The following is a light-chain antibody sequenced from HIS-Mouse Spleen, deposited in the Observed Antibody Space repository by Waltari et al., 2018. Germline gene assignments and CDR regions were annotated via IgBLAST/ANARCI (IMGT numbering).Light chain of an antibody. CDR1: KLGDIY. V-gene: IGLV3-1*01. CDR3: QAWESSSEV. Sequence: SYELTQPPSVSVSPGQTASITCSGDKLGDIYACWYQQKPCQSSVLVIYQDSKRPSGIPERFSGSNSKNAATLTIRGSPAMDEAEYFCQAWESSSEVFVGGTKLTV. CDR2: QDS. J-gene: IGLJ2*01.